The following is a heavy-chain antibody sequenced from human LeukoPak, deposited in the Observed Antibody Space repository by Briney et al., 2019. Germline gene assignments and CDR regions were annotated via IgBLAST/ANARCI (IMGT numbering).Heavy chain of an antibody. D-gene: IGHD2-15*01. J-gene: IGHJ4*02. Sequence: ASVKVSCKAPGYTFTSYDINWVRQATGQGLEWMGWMNPNSGNTGYAQKFQARVTMTRNTSISTAYMELSSLRSEDTAVYYCARGTRGTLGYCSGGSCYSFFYWGQGTLVTVSS. CDR2: MNPNSGNT. CDR3: ARGTRGTLGYCSGGSCYSFFY. V-gene: IGHV1-8*01. CDR1: GYTFTSYD.